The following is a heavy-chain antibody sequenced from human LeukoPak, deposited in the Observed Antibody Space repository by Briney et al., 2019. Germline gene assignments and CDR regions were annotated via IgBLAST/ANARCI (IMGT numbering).Heavy chain of an antibody. CDR1: GFTFSNAW. Sequence: GGSLRLSCAASGFTFSNAWMSWVRQAPGKGLEWVGRIKSKTDGGTTDYAAPVKGRFTISRDDSKNTLYLQMNSLKTEDTAVYYCTTLYDYVWGSYRHKSKSYFDYWGQGTLFTVSS. V-gene: IGHV3-15*01. J-gene: IGHJ4*02. CDR2: IKSKTDGGTT. D-gene: IGHD3-16*02. CDR3: TTLYDYVWGSYRHKSKSYFDY.